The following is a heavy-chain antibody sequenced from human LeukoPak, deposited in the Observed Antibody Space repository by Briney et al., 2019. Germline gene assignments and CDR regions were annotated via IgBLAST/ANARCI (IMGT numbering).Heavy chain of an antibody. D-gene: IGHD2-2*01. Sequence: GGSLRLSCAASGFTFSSYSMNWVRQAPGKGLEWVAVISYDGSNKYYADSVKGRFTISRDNSKNTLYLQMNSLRAEDTAVYYCAKDRLGYIVVVPAAMEFDYWGQGTLVTVSS. CDR2: ISYDGSNK. J-gene: IGHJ4*02. CDR3: AKDRLGYIVVVPAAMEFDY. V-gene: IGHV3-30*18. CDR1: GFTFSSYS.